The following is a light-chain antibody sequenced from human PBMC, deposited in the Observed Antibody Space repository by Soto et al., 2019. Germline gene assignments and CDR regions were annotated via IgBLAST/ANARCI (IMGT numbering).Light chain of an antibody. CDR3: QQYNRYRT. CDR1: QSISYW. J-gene: IGKJ1*01. Sequence: DLQMTQSPSTLSASVGDRVTITCRASQSISYWLAWYQQKPGKAPKLLIYKTSDLESGVPSRFSGSGSGTEFSLTISSLQPDDFATYYCQQYNRYRTFGQGTKVDVK. V-gene: IGKV1-5*03. CDR2: KTS.